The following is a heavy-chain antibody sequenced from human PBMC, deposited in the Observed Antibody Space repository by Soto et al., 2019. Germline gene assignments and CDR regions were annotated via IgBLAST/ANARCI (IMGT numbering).Heavy chain of an antibody. CDR3: ARGGLAARKGRWFDP. D-gene: IGHD6-6*01. V-gene: IGHV4-59*01. CDR2: IHYSGST. Sequence: SETLSLTCTVSGDSISSYYLGWIRQPPGKGLEWIGYIHYSGSTNYNPSLKSRVTISVDTPKNQFSLKVNSMTAADTAVYYCARGGLAARKGRWFDPWGQRTLVTVSS. J-gene: IGHJ5*02. CDR1: GDSISSYY.